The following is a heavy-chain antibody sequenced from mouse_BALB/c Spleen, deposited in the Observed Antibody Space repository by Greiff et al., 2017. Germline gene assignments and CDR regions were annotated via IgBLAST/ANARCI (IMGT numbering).Heavy chain of an antibody. D-gene: IGHD1-1*01. CDR2: IDPSDSAT. CDR1: GYTFTSYW. CDR3: ARKGTTVVATRVYYAMDY. J-gene: IGHJ4*01. Sequence: QVQLQQPGAELVRPGASVKLSCKASGYTFTSYWMNWVKQRPGQGLEWIGMIDPSDSATHSNQMFKDKATLTVDKSSSTAYMQLSSLTSEDSAVYYCARKGTTVVATRVYYAMDYWGQGTSVTVSA. V-gene: IGHV1-61*01.